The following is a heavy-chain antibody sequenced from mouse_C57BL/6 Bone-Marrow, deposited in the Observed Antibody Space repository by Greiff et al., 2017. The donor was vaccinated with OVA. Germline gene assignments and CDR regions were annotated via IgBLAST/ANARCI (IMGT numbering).Heavy chain of an antibody. V-gene: IGHV1-55*01. Sequence: QVQLQQPGAELVKPGASVKMSCKASGYTFTSYWITWVKQRPGQGLEWIGDIYPGSGSTNYNEKFKSKATLTVDTSSSTAYMQLSSLTSEDSAVNYGARGDYGSSYWYFDVWGTGTTVTVSS. CDR1: GYTFTSYW. CDR3: ARGDYGSSYWYFDV. J-gene: IGHJ1*03. CDR2: IYPGSGST. D-gene: IGHD1-1*01.